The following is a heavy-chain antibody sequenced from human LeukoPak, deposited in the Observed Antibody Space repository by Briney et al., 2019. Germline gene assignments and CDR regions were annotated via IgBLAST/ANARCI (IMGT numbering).Heavy chain of an antibody. Sequence: PGGSLRLSXAASGFSFSDYWMTWVRHAPGKGLEWVAHIKQDGSEKYYVDSIKGRFTISRDNAKNLVYLQMNSLRAEDTAVYYCARGWNYAFRFDYWGQGTLVTVSS. D-gene: IGHD1-7*01. J-gene: IGHJ4*02. CDR3: ARGWNYAFRFDY. V-gene: IGHV3-7*01. CDR1: GFSFSDYW. CDR2: IKQDGSEK.